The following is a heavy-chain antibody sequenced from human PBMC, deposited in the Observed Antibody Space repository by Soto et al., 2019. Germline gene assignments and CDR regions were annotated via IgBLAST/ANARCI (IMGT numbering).Heavy chain of an antibody. J-gene: IGHJ4*02. CDR2: INPSGGST. D-gene: IGHD5-18*01. V-gene: IGHV1-46*01. CDR3: ARGCDLGSYSYGQGGFDY. CDR1: GYTFTSYY. Sequence: ASVKVSCKASGYTFTSYYMHWVRQAPGQGLEWMGIINPSGGSTSYAQKFQGRVTMTRDTSTSTVYTELSSLRSEDTAVYYCARGCDLGSYSYGQGGFDYWGQGTLVTVSS.